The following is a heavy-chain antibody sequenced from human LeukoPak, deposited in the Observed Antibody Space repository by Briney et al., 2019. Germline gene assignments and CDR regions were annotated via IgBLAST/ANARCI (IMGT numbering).Heavy chain of an antibody. CDR1: GFTFSGQR. Sequence: PGGSLRLSCAGSGFTFSGQRISWLRQAPGKGLEWVSVIGGNSGYSHYTDSVQGRFTISRDNSKNMLYLQMNSLRAEDTAVYYCAKDGTGYSGVWGQGTLVTVSS. CDR3: AKDGTGYSGV. J-gene: IGHJ4*02. V-gene: IGHV3-23*01. CDR2: IGGNSGYS. D-gene: IGHD5-12*01.